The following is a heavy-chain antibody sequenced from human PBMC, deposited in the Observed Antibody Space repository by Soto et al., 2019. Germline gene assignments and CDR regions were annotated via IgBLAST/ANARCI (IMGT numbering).Heavy chain of an antibody. Sequence: PSETLSLTCTVSGGSISSYHWSWIRQPPGKGLEWIGYIYYSGSTNYNPSLKSRVTISVDTSKNQFSLKLSSVTAADTAVYYCARGFSSGWYGPNWFDPWGQGSLVTVSS. CDR2: IYYSGST. J-gene: IGHJ5*02. CDR1: GGSISSYH. CDR3: ARGFSSGWYGPNWFDP. D-gene: IGHD6-19*01. V-gene: IGHV4-59*01.